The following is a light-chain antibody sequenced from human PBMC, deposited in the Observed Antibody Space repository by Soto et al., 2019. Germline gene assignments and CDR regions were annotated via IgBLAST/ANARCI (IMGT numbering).Light chain of an antibody. V-gene: IGLV2-14*01. J-gene: IGLJ1*01. Sequence: QSVLTQPASLSGSPGQSITISCTGTSSDVGGHNYVSWYQQHPGKAPKVMIYEVANRPAGISNRFSGSKSGTTASLTISGLQAEDEADYYCSSFTTSSTLYVFGTGTKVTVL. CDR1: SSDVGGHNY. CDR2: EVA. CDR3: SSFTTSSTLYV.